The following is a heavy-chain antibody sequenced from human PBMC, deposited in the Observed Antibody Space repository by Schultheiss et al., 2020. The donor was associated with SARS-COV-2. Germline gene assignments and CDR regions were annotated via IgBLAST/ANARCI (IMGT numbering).Heavy chain of an antibody. J-gene: IGHJ6*02. CDR3: ARDVYCSSTSCLDV. Sequence: GGSLRLSCSASGFTFSSYAMHWVRQAPGKGLEYVSAITNTGGNTYYADSVKGRVTISRVNSKNTVDLQMSSLRAEDTAVYYCARDVYCSSTSCLDVWGQGTTVTVSS. D-gene: IGHD2-2*01. V-gene: IGHV3-64D*06. CDR2: ITNTGGNT. CDR1: GFTFSSYA.